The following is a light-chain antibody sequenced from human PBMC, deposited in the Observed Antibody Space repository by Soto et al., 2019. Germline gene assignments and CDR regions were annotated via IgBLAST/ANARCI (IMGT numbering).Light chain of an antibody. V-gene: IGKV1-27*01. CDR3: QKYNSALFT. Sequence: DIQMTQSPSSLSASVGDRVTITCRASQGISNFLPWYQQNPGKVPKLLIYAASTLQSGVPSRFSGSGSGTDFTLTISSLQPEDVASYYCQKYNSALFTFGPGTKVDIK. J-gene: IGKJ3*01. CDR2: AAS. CDR1: QGISNF.